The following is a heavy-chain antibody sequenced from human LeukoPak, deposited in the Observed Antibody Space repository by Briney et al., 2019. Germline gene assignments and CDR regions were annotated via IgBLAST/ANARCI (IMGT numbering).Heavy chain of an antibody. CDR2: INSNSGGT. CDR1: GYTFTGYH. J-gene: IGHJ5*02. D-gene: IGHD6-19*01. Sequence: GASVNVSCKSSGYTFTGYHMHWVRQAPGQGLEWVGWINSNSGGTNYAQKFQGRVTMTRDTSISTAYMELSRLRSDDTAVYYCARDRDSSGWDSHNWFDPWGQGTLVTVSS. CDR3: ARDRDSSGWDSHNWFDP. V-gene: IGHV1-2*02.